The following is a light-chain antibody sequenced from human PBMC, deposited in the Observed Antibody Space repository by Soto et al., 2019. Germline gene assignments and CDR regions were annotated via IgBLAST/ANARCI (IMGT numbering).Light chain of an antibody. CDR1: SSDVGAYNY. Sequence: QSVLTQPASVSGSPGQSITLSCTGTSSDVGAYNYVSWYQQHPGKAPKLMIYDVSHRPSGVSNRFSGSKSGNTASLTISGLQAEDEADYFCCSYTSSSTRVFGTGTKVTVL. CDR2: DVS. J-gene: IGLJ1*01. CDR3: CSYTSSSTRV. V-gene: IGLV2-14*01.